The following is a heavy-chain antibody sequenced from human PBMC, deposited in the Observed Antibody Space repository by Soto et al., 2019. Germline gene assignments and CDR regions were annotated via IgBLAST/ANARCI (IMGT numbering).Heavy chain of an antibody. D-gene: IGHD1-1*01. CDR1: GGSISSYY. V-gene: IGHV4-59*01. Sequence: SETLSLTCTVSGGSISSYYWSWIRQPPGKGLEWIGYIYYSGSTNYNPSLKSRVTISVGTSKNQFSLKLSSVTAADTAVYYCARGQTDYYYYYMDVWGKGTKVTVSS. CDR2: IYYSGST. CDR3: ARGQTDYYYYYMDV. J-gene: IGHJ6*03.